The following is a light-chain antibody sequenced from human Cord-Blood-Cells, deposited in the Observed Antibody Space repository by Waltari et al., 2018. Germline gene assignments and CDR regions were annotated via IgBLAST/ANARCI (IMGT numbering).Light chain of an antibody. J-gene: IGLJ2*01. Sequence: QSALTQPASVSGSPGQSSTISCTGTSSDVGGYNYVSWYQQHPGKAPKLMIYDVSNRRSGVSNRCSGSKSGNTASLTISGLQAEDEADYYCSSYTSSSTRLFGGGTKLTVL. CDR2: DVS. V-gene: IGLV2-14*01. CDR1: SSDVGGYNY. CDR3: SSYTSSSTRL.